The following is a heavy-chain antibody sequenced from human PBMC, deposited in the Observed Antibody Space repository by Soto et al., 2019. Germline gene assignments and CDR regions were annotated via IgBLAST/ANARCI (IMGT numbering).Heavy chain of an antibody. D-gene: IGHD3-10*01. CDR3: AREGTTIRNYDYYYYGMDV. CDR2: ISAFNGNT. V-gene: IGHV1-18*01. Sequence: QVQLVQSGAEVKKPGASVKVSCKASDYTFTNYGISWVRQAPGQGLEWMGWISAFNGNTNYAQKVQGRVTMTRDTSTSTAYMELRSLRSDDTAVYYCAREGTTIRNYDYYYYGMDVWGQGTTVTVSS. J-gene: IGHJ6*02. CDR1: DYTFTNYG.